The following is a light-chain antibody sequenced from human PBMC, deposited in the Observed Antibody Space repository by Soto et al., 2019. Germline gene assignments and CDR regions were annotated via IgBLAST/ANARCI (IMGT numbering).Light chain of an antibody. CDR2: GNN. CDR3: QSYDTSLSGGSV. CDR1: SSNIGAGFD. J-gene: IGLJ1*01. V-gene: IGLV1-40*01. Sequence: QSALTQSPSVSGAPGQRVSIYCTGTSSNIGAGFDVHWYQQLPATAPKLLIYGNNNRPSGVPDRFSGSKSGTSASLAITGLQAEDEADYYCQSYDTSLSGGSVFGTGTKLTVL.